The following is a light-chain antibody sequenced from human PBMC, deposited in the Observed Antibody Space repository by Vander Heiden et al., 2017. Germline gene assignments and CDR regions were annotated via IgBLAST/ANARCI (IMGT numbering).Light chain of an antibody. Sequence: EIEFTQSPGTLSLCPWGRATFCCGASESVSSSYLDWYQQKPGQAPRLLIYGASSRATGIPDRFSGSGSGTDFTLTISRLEPEDFAVYYCQQDGSSPYTFGQGTKLEIK. CDR2: GAS. V-gene: IGKV3-20*01. CDR1: ESVSSSY. J-gene: IGKJ2*01. CDR3: QQDGSSPYT.